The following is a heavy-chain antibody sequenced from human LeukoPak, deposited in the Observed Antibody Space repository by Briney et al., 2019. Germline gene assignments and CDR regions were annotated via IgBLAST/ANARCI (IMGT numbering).Heavy chain of an antibody. CDR2: VDPEDGET. Sequence: ASVKVSCKVSGYTFTDYYMHWVQQAPGKGLEWMGLVDPEDGETIYAQKFQGRVTITTDESTSTAYMELSSLRSEDTAVYYCARDLLDIYYYDSSGYYPYYFDYWGQGTLVTVSS. CDR1: GYTFTDYY. J-gene: IGHJ4*02. D-gene: IGHD3-22*01. CDR3: ARDLLDIYYYDSSGYYPYYFDY. V-gene: IGHV1-69-2*01.